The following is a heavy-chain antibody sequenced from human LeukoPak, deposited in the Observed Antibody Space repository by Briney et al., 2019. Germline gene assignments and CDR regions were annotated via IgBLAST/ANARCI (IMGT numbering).Heavy chain of an antibody. Sequence: GGSLRLSCAASGFTFSSYSMNWVRQAPGKGLEWVSSISSSSSYIYYADSVKGRFTISRDNAKNSLYLQMNSLRAEDTAVYYCARDPHYYYGIDVWGQGTTVTVSS. CDR2: ISSSSSYI. CDR1: GFTFSSYS. CDR3: ARDPHYYYGIDV. V-gene: IGHV3-21*01. J-gene: IGHJ6*02.